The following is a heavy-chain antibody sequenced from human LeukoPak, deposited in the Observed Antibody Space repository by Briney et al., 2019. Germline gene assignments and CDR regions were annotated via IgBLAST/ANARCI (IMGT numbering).Heavy chain of an antibody. CDR3: ARGPLITIFGVVIIHRGQMDV. CDR1: GGSFSGYY. CDR2: INHSGRT. D-gene: IGHD3-3*01. Sequence: SETLSLTCAVYGGSFSGYYWSWIRQPPGKGLEWIGEINHSGRTNYNPSLNSRVTISVDTSTNQFSLKLSSVTAADTAVYYCARGPLITIFGVVIIHRGQMDVWGQGTTVTVSS. J-gene: IGHJ6*02. V-gene: IGHV4-34*01.